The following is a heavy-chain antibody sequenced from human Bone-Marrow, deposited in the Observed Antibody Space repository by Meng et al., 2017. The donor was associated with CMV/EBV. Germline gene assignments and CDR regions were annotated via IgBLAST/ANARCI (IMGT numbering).Heavy chain of an antibody. CDR2: ISYDGSNK. D-gene: IGHD5-18*01. CDR3: ARDEEDTAMLIGY. J-gene: IGHJ4*02. V-gene: IGHV3-30-3*01. CDR1: GFTFSSYA. Sequence: QVQWVGSGGGLVQPGRSLRLSCAASGFTFSSYAMHWVRQAPGKGLEWVAVISYDGSNKYYADSVKGRFTISRDNSKNTLYLQMNSLRAEDTAVYYCARDEEDTAMLIGYWGQGTLVTVSS.